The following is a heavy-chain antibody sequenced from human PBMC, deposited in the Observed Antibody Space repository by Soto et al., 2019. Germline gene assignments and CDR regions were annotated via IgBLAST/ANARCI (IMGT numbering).Heavy chain of an antibody. D-gene: IGHD3-3*01. CDR3: ASHYDLWTGYLSPVDY. V-gene: IGHV3-11*01. CDR2: IDTSSTKI. Sequence: PGGSLRLSCAASGYTFSDYYLSWIRQAPGKGLVWISYIDTSSTKIYYADSVRGRFTISRDNGKNSLFLEMNNLRVEDTAVYFCASHYDLWTGYLSPVDYWGRGTLVTVSS. J-gene: IGHJ4*02. CDR1: GYTFSDYY.